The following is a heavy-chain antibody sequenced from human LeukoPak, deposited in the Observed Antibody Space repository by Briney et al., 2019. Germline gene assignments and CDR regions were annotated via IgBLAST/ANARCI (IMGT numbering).Heavy chain of an antibody. CDR2: ISSSSSYI. J-gene: IGHJ4*02. D-gene: IGHD6-13*01. Sequence: GGSLRLSCAASGFTFSSYSMNWVRQAPGKGLEWVSSISSSSSYIYYADSVKGRFTISRDNAENSLFLHMNSLRAEDTAVYYCARCAVAAAGDYWGRGTLVTVSS. CDR3: ARCAVAAAGDY. V-gene: IGHV3-21*01. CDR1: GFTFSSYS.